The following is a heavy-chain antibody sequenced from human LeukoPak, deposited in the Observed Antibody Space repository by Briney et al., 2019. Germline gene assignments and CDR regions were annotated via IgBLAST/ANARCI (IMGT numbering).Heavy chain of an antibody. J-gene: IGHJ3*02. CDR1: GYSFTSNY. Sequence: ASVKVSCKASGYSFTSNYMHWVRQAPGQGLEWMGRINPNNGGTNYAQKFQGRVTMTRDTSISTAYMELSRLRSDDTAVYYCARYYDSSGYYSLLGAFDIWGQGTMVTVSS. V-gene: IGHV1-2*06. CDR2: INPNNGGT. CDR3: ARYYDSSGYYSLLGAFDI. D-gene: IGHD3-22*01.